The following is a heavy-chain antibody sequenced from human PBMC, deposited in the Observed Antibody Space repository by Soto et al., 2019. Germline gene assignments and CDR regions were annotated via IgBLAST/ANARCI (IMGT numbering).Heavy chain of an antibody. Sequence: GASVKVSCKASGYTFTSYGISWVRQAPGQGLEWMGWISAYNGNTNYAQKLQGRVTMTTDTSTSTAYMELRSLRSDDTAVYYCARDRPDYDYIWGSYRQFDYRGQGTLVTVSS. CDR1: GYTFTSYG. V-gene: IGHV1-18*01. J-gene: IGHJ4*02. CDR2: ISAYNGNT. CDR3: ARDRPDYDYIWGSYRQFDY. D-gene: IGHD3-16*02.